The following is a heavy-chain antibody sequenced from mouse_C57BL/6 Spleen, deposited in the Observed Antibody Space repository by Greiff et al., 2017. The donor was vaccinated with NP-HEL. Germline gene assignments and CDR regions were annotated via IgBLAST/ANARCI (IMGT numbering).Heavy chain of an antibody. D-gene: IGHD1-1*01. V-gene: IGHV5-17*01. CDR1: GFTFSDYG. CDR3: ARPYYYGSSYWFAY. J-gene: IGHJ3*01. CDR2: ISSGSSTL. Sequence: EVMLVESGGGLVKPGGSLKLSCAASGFTFSDYGMHWVRQAPEKGLEWVAYISSGSSTLYYADTVKGRFTISRDNAKNTLFLQMTSLRSEDTAMYYCARPYYYGSSYWFAYWGQGTLVTVSA.